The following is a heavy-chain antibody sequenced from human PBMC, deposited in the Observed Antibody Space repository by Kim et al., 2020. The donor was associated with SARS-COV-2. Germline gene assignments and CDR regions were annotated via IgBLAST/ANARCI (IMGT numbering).Heavy chain of an antibody. CDR3: AKGLITMVRGWYGMDV. J-gene: IGHJ6*02. Sequence: SVKGRFTISRDNSKNTLYLQMNSLRAEDTAVYYCAKGLITMVRGWYGMDVWGQGTTVTVSS. D-gene: IGHD3-10*01. V-gene: IGHV3-30*02.